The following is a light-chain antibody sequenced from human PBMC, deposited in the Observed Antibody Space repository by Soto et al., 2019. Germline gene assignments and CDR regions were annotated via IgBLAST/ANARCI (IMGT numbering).Light chain of an antibody. Sequence: QSVLTQPPSVSGAPGQRVTISCTGSSSNIGAGYDVHWYQQLPGTAPKLLIHGNSNRPSGVPDRFSGSKSGTSASLAITGLQAEDEADYYCQSYDSSPSYVFGTGTKVTVL. CDR1: SSNIGAGYD. CDR2: GNS. CDR3: QSYDSSPSYV. V-gene: IGLV1-40*01. J-gene: IGLJ1*01.